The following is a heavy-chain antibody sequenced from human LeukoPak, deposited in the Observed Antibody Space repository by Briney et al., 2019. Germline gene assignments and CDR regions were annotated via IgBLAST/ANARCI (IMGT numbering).Heavy chain of an antibody. V-gene: IGHV4-38-2*02. D-gene: IGHD6-19*01. CDR1: GYSISGGYY. CDR3: ARNNSNGFDF. J-gene: IGHJ4*02. Sequence: SETLSLTCTVSGYSISGGYYWGWIRQPPGKGLEWIGTIFQSVSTYYNPSLKSRVTTSVDTSKNQFSPKLSSATAADTAVYYCARNNSNGFDFWSQGTLVSVSS. CDR2: IFQSVST.